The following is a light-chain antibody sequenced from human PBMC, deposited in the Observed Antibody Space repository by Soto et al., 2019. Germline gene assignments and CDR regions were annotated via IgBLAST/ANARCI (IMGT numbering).Light chain of an antibody. CDR2: AAS. J-gene: IGKJ1*01. CDR1: QGIRNE. CDR3: LQHNSYPWT. Sequence: DIQMTQSPSSLSASVGDRVTITCRASQGIRNELGWYQQKPGKAPKRLIYAASSLQSGVPSTFSGSGSGTEFTLTITSLQPEDFATYYCLQHNSYPWTFGQGTKVEIK. V-gene: IGKV1-17*01.